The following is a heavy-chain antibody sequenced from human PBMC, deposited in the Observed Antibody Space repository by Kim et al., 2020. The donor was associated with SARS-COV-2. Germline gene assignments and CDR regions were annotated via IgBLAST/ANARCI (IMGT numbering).Heavy chain of an antibody. CDR3: ARDGDGSSGYYLPFDY. CDR2: IYYSGST. V-gene: IGHV4-59*01. CDR1: GGSISSYY. Sequence: SETLSLTCTVSGGSISSYYWSWIRQPPGKGLEWIGYIYYSGSTNYNPSLKSRVTISVDTSKNQFSLKLSSVTAADTAVYYCARDGDGSSGYYLPFDYWGQGTLVTVSS. D-gene: IGHD3-22*01. J-gene: IGHJ4*02.